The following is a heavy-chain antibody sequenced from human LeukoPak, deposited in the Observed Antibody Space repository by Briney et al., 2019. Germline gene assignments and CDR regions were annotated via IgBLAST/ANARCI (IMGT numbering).Heavy chain of an antibody. CDR2: ISGSGGST. J-gene: IGHJ6*02. CDR3: ARPHYYDSSGYYPYYYYYGMDV. Sequence: GGSLRLSCAASGFTFSSYAMSWVRQAPGKGLEWVSAISGSGGSTYYADSVKGRFTISRDNSKNTLYLQMNSLRAEDTAVYYCARPHYYDSSGYYPYYYYYGMDVWGQGTTVTVSS. D-gene: IGHD3-22*01. V-gene: IGHV3-23*01. CDR1: GFTFSSYA.